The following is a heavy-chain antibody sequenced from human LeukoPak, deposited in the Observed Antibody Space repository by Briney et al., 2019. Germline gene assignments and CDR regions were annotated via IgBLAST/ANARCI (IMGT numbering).Heavy chain of an antibody. V-gene: IGHV4-59*01. CDR2: FYYSGST. D-gene: IGHD2-15*01. CDR3: ARDRGYCSGNNCYRWFDP. CDR1: GDSISSYS. Sequence: PSETLSLTCTASGDSISSYSWSWIRLPPGKGLEWIGYFYYSGSTKYNPSLKSRVTISVDTSRNHFSLKLSSVTAADTAMYYCARDRGYCSGNNCYRWFDPWGQGTLVTVSS. J-gene: IGHJ5*02.